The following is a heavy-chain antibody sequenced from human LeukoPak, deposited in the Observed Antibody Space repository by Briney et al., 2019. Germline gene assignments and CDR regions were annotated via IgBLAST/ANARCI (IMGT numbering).Heavy chain of an antibody. J-gene: IGHJ4*02. D-gene: IGHD6-19*01. CDR1: GYTFTGYD. CDR2: MNPNSGDT. CDR3: ARALSGCILCFDY. V-gene: IGHV1-8*01. Sequence: ASAKVSCKASGYTFTGYDINWVRQAAGQGLEWLGWMNPNSGDTGYAQKFQGRVTMTRDTSISTAYMELSGHTSEDTAVYYCARALSGCILCFDYWGQGTLVTVSS.